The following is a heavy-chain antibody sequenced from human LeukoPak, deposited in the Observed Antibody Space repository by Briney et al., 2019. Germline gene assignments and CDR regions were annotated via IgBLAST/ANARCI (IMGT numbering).Heavy chain of an antibody. CDR1: GFSFSAYG. CDR2: IRYDGTNK. J-gene: IGHJ4*02. D-gene: IGHD6-6*01. CDR3: VKDDWAGRPHYFDS. V-gene: IGHV3-30*02. Sequence: GGSLRLSCSASGFSFSAYGMNWVRQAPGEGLEWVAFIRYDGTNKYFGDSVKGRFTISRDNSKNTLYLQMNSLRAEDTAVYYCVKDDWAGRPHYFDSWGQGTLVTVSS.